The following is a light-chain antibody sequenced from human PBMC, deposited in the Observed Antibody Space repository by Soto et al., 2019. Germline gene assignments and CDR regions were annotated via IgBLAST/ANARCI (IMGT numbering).Light chain of an antibody. CDR2: AAS. J-gene: IGKJ4*01. CDR3: QQLNSYLPLT. V-gene: IGKV1-9*01. CDR1: QGISSY. Sequence: DIRLTQSPSFLSASVGDRVTITCRASQGISSYLAWYQQKPGKAPKLLIYAASTLQSGVPSRFSGSGSGTEFTLTISSLQPEDFATYYCQQLNSYLPLTFGGGTKVDIK.